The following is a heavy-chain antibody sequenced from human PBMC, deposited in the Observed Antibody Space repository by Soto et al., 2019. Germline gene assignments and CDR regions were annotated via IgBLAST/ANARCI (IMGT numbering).Heavy chain of an antibody. CDR1: GFTVSSNY. D-gene: IGHD5-18*01. J-gene: IGHJ6*03. V-gene: IGHV3-66*01. Sequence: GGSLRLSCAASGFTVSSNYMSWVRQAPGKGLEWVSVIYSGGSTYYADSVKGRFTISRDNSKNTLYLQMNSLRAEDTAVYYCARVGYSYGPSYYYYYYMDVWGKGTTVTVSS. CDR2: IYSGGST. CDR3: ARVGYSYGPSYYYYYYMDV.